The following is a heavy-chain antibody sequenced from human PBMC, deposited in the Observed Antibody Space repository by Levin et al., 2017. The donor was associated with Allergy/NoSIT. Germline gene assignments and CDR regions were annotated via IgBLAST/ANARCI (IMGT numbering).Heavy chain of an antibody. CDR1: GFTFSSFS. V-gene: IGHV3-48*04. J-gene: IGHJ4*02. CDR3: VRDPHALDY. Sequence: AGGSLRLSCAASGFTFSSFSMNWVRQAPGKGLEWVSYIRSSGSPIYYADSVRGRFTISRDNAKNSLYLQMNSLRPEDTAVYYCVRDPHALDYWGQGTLVTVSS. CDR2: IRSSGSPI.